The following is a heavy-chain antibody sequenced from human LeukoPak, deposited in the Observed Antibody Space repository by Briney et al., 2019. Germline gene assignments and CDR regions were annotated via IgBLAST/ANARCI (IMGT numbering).Heavy chain of an antibody. CDR1: GFTFSSYS. J-gene: IGHJ4*02. CDR3: ARAVKGGDYGGGYFEY. V-gene: IGHV3-21*04. D-gene: IGHD4-17*01. Sequence: PGGSLRLSCAASGFTFSSYSMNWVRQAPGKGLEWVSSISSSSSYIYYADSVKGRFTISRDNAKNSLYLQMNSLRAEDTALYYCARAVKGGDYGGGYFEYWGQGTLVTVSS. CDR2: ISSSSSYI.